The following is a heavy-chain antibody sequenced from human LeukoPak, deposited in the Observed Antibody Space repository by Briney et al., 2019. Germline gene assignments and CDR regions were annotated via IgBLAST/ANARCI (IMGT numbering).Heavy chain of an antibody. CDR2: INSDGSST. D-gene: IGHD1-26*01. Sequence: GGSLRLSCAASGFTFSSYWMHWVRQAPGKGLVWVSRINSDGSSTTYADSVKGRFTISRDNAKNTLYLQMNSLRAGDTAVYYCARTTSVSYVGDACDIWGQGTMVTVSS. V-gene: IGHV3-74*01. CDR3: ARTTSVSYVGDACDI. J-gene: IGHJ3*02. CDR1: GFTFSSYW.